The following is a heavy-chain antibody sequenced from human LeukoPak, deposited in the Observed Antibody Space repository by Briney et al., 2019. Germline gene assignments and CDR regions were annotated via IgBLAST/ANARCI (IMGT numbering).Heavy chain of an antibody. J-gene: IGHJ4*02. CDR1: GYTFTSYG. CDR3: ARARFGELLYPDFDY. CDR2: ISAYNGNT. V-gene: IGHV1-18*01. Sequence: ASVKVSCKASGYTFTSYGISWVRQAPGQGLEWMGWISAYNGNTNYAQKLQGRVTMTTDTSTSTAYMELRSLRSDDTAVYYCARARFGELLYPDFDYWGQGTLVTVSS. D-gene: IGHD3-10*01.